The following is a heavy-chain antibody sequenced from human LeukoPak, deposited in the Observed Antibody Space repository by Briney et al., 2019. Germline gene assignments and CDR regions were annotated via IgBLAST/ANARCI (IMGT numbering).Heavy chain of an antibody. CDR3: AREGATSAFDY. CDR2: MNPNSGNT. J-gene: IGHJ4*02. Sequence: ASVKVSCKASGYTFTSYGINWVRQATGQGLEWMGWMNPNSGNTGYAQKFQGRVTITRNTSISTAYMELSSLRSEDTAVYYCAREGATSAFDYWRQGTLVTVSS. D-gene: IGHD5-12*01. V-gene: IGHV1-8*01. CDR1: GYTFTSYG.